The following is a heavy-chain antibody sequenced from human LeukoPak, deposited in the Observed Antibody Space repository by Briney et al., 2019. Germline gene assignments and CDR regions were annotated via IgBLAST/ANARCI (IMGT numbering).Heavy chain of an antibody. CDR3: ARLSSGSYGRVWDLTNWFDP. CDR2: INPNSGDT. Sequence: ASVKVSCKASGYTFSGHYLHWVRQAPGQGLEWMGWINPNSGDTKSAQKFQGRVTMTRDTSISTAYMELRSLRSDDTAVYYCARLSSGSYGRVWDLTNWFDPWGQGTLVTVSS. CDR1: GYTFSGHY. D-gene: IGHD3-10*01. V-gene: IGHV1-2*02. J-gene: IGHJ5*02.